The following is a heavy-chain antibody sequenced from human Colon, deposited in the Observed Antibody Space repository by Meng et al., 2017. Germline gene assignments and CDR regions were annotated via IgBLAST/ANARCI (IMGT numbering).Heavy chain of an antibody. V-gene: IGHV4-61*01. D-gene: IGHD3-10*01. CDR2: IHYSGSR. CDR3: ARFYGSGTFEVHDY. J-gene: IGHJ4*02. Sequence: QVQLQGPGPGLVRPSETPSLTCNVSGGSVSSASYYWSWIRQPPGKGLEWIGLIHYSGSRNYNPSLKSRVTMSVDTSKNQVSLRLTSVTAADTAVYYCARFYGSGTFEVHDYWGQGTLVTVSS. CDR1: GGSVSSASYY.